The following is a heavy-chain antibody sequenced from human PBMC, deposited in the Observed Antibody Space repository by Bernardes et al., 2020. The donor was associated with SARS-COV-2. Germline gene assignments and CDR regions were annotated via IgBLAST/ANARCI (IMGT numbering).Heavy chain of an antibody. V-gene: IGHV3-33*01. CDR3: ARGIVVPADIKAVAGTRSEYFQH. J-gene: IGHJ1*01. Sequence: GGSLRLSCAASGFTFSSYGMHWVRQAPGKGLEWVSVIWYDGSNKYYADSVKGRFTISRDNSKNTLYLQMNSLRAEDTAVYYCARGIVVPADIKAVAGTRSEYFQHWGQGTLVNVSS. CDR2: IWYDGSNK. CDR1: GFTFSSYG. D-gene: IGHD2-2*01.